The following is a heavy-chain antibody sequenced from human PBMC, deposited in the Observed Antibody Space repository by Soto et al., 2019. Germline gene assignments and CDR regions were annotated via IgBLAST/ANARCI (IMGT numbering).Heavy chain of an antibody. D-gene: IGHD1-26*01. V-gene: IGHV3-48*02. Sequence: GGSLRLSCVASGFTFSSYSVNWVRQAPGKGLEWVSYISSGSKTIYYADSVKGRFTVSRDNAKNSQFLQMNSLRDDDTAVYYCAREDILGARSFDYWGRGTLVTGSS. CDR3: AREDILGARSFDY. CDR2: ISSGSKTI. CDR1: GFTFSSYS. J-gene: IGHJ4*02.